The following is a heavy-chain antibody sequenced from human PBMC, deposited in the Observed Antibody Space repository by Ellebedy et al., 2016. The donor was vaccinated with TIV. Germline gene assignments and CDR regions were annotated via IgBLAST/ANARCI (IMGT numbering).Heavy chain of an antibody. CDR3: ARNPSYYDSSGYFDY. V-gene: IGHV3-66*01. J-gene: IGHJ4*02. CDR1: GFTFTTYA. Sequence: GESLKISCAASGFTFTTYAMHWVRQAPGKGLEWVSGIGTGGNTFYADSVKGRFTISRDNSKNTLYLQMNSLRAEDTAVYYCARNPSYYDSSGYFDYWGQGTLVTVSS. D-gene: IGHD3-22*01. CDR2: IGTGGNT.